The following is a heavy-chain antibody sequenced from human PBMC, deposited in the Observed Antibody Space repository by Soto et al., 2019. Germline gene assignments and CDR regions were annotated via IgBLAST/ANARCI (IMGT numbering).Heavy chain of an antibody. CDR2: IYYSGST. Sequence: SEPLSLTCTVSVGSISSGGYYWSWIRQHPGKGLEWIGYIYYSGSTYYNPSLKSRVTISVDTSKNQFSLKLSSVTAADTAVYYCARVFLAPDSSGYYYYFDYWGQGTLVTVSS. CDR3: ARVFLAPDSSGYYYYFDY. D-gene: IGHD3-22*01. V-gene: IGHV4-31*03. J-gene: IGHJ4*02. CDR1: VGSISSGGYY.